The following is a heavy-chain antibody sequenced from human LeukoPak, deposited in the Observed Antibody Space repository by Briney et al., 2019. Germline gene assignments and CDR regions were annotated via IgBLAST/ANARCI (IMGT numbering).Heavy chain of an antibody. Sequence: GGSLRLSCAASGFTFSSYAMSWVRQAPGKGLEWVSAISGSGSSTYYADSVKGRFTISRDNSKNTLYLQMNSLRAEDTAVYYCAKDRSATREYFDYWGQGTLVNVSS. CDR1: GFTFSSYA. CDR2: ISGSGSST. V-gene: IGHV3-23*01. J-gene: IGHJ4*02. D-gene: IGHD1-26*01. CDR3: AKDRSATREYFDY.